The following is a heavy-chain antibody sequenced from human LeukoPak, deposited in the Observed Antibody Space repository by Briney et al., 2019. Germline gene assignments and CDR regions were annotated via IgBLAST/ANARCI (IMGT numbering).Heavy chain of an antibody. V-gene: IGHV3-53*05. CDR2: IYSGGNT. CDR1: GFTVSSNY. Sequence: GGSLRLSCAASGFTVSSNYMSWVRQAPGKGLEWVSIIYSGGNTYYADSVKGRFSISRDNSRNTLYLQMSSLKPEDTAVYYCAKDLRGYSSGWPADYWGQGTLVTVSS. CDR3: AKDLRGYSSGWPADY. J-gene: IGHJ4*02. D-gene: IGHD6-19*01.